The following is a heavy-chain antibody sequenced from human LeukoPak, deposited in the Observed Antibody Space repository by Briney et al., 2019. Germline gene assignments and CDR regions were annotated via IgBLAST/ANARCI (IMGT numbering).Heavy chain of an antibody. V-gene: IGHV3-66*01. J-gene: IGHJ4*02. CDR3: ARDSPFIAVAGASGGNFDY. Sequence: GGSLRLSCAASGFTVSSNYMSWVRQAPGKGLEWVSIIYSGGSTYYADSVKGRFTISRDNSKNTVYLQMNSLRAEDTAVYYCARDSPFIAVAGASGGNFDYWGQGTLVTVSS. D-gene: IGHD6-13*01. CDR1: GFTVSSNY. CDR2: IYSGGST.